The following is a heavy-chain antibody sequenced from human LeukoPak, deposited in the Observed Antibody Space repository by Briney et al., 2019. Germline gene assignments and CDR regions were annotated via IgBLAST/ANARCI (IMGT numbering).Heavy chain of an antibody. CDR1: GGSISSSSYY. V-gene: IGHV4-39*07. Sequence: PSETLSLTCTVSGGSISSSSYYWGWIRQPPGKGLEWIGSIYYSGSTYYNPSLKSRVTISVDTSKNQFSLKLSSVTAADTAVYYCARDLYYYGSGGPPEYWGQGTLVTVSS. CDR2: IYYSGST. D-gene: IGHD3-10*01. CDR3: ARDLYYYGSGGPPEY. J-gene: IGHJ4*02.